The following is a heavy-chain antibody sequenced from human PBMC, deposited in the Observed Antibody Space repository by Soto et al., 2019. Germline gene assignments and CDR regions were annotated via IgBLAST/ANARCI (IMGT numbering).Heavy chain of an antibody. CDR1: GGSISGFY. J-gene: IGHJ4*02. CDR3: ARWTYCGGDCYWLDF. CDR2: IYYSGSA. Sequence: SETLSLTCTISGGSISGFYWGWIRQPPGKGLEWIGNIYYSGSANYDPSLRSRVTISLNTSKNQFSLNLNSVTAADTAIYYCARWTYCGGDCYWLDFWGQGTLLTVSS. D-gene: IGHD2-21*02. V-gene: IGHV4-59*01.